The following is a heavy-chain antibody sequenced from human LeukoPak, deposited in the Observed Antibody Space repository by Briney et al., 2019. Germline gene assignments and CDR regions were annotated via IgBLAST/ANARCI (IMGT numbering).Heavy chain of an antibody. Sequence: ASVKVSCKASGYTFTSYYMHWVRQAPGQGLEWMGIINPSGGSTSYAQKSQGRVTMTRDTSTSTVYMELSSLRSEDTAVYYCARAFGVVIRTTNFDYWGQGTLVTVSP. D-gene: IGHD3-3*01. CDR2: INPSGGST. CDR3: ARAFGVVIRTTNFDY. CDR1: GYTFTSYY. J-gene: IGHJ4*02. V-gene: IGHV1-46*01.